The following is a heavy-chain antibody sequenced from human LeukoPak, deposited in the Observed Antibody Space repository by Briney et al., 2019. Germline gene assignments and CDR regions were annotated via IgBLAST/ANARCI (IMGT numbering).Heavy chain of an antibody. V-gene: IGHV3-64*01. CDR2: ISSNGGST. CDR1: GFTFSRYA. CDR3: AREREDAFDI. J-gene: IGHJ3*02. Sequence: PGGSLTLSCAASGFTFSRYAMHWVRQAPGEGLEYVSAISSNGGSTYYANSVKGRFTISRDKSKNTLYLQMGSLRAEDMAVYYCAREREDAFDIWGQGTMVTVSS.